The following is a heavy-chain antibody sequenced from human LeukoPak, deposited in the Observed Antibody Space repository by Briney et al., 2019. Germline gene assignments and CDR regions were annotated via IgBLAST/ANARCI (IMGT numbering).Heavy chain of an antibody. J-gene: IGHJ3*02. V-gene: IGHV1-69*01. CDR3: ASRPVGGRGAFDI. CDR1: GGTFSSYA. Sequence: SVTVSCKASGGTFSSYAISWVRQAPGQGLEWMGGIIPIFVTANYAQKFQGRVTITADESTSTAYMELSSLRSEETAVYYCASRPVGGRGAFDIWGQGTMVTVSS. D-gene: IGHD3-16*01. CDR2: IIPIFVTA.